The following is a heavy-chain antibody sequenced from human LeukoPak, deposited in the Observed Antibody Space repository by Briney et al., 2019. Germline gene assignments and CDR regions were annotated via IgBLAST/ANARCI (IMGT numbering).Heavy chain of an antibody. Sequence: ASVKVSCKASGYTFTSYGISWVRQAPGQGLEWMGWISAYNGKTDYPQNLQGRVTLTTDTSTSMAYMELRSLRSDDTAVYYCARDTYTAVTAMDVWGKGTTVTVSS. CDR1: GYTFTSYG. J-gene: IGHJ6*03. CDR2: ISAYNGKT. CDR3: ARDTYTAVTAMDV. D-gene: IGHD4-17*01. V-gene: IGHV1-18*01.